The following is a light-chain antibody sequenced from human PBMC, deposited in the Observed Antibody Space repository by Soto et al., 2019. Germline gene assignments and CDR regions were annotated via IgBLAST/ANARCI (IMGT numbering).Light chain of an antibody. CDR3: QQYGSSPLT. CDR1: QSVSSSY. CDR2: GAS. Sequence: ERVLTPVLAAPLLKQGERATLSCRASQSVSSSYLAWYQQKPGQAPRLLIYGASSRATGIPDRFSGSGSGTDFTLTISRLEPEDFAMYYCQQYGSSPLTFGGGTKVDIK. V-gene: IGKV3-20*01. J-gene: IGKJ4*01.